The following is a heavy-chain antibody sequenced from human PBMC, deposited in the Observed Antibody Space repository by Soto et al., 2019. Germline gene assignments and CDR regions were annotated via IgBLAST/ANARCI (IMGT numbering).Heavy chain of an antibody. V-gene: IGHV1-2*02. D-gene: IGHD3-22*01. CDR3: APHYPDSSGYFDH. Sequence: GASVKVSCKASGYIFTGNYMHWVRQAPGQGLEYMGWINPNNGATNYARNFQGRVTMTWDTSISTAYMEVRRLRSDDTAVYYCAPHYPDSSGYFDHWGQGTLVTVS. J-gene: IGHJ4*02. CDR2: INPNNGAT. CDR1: GYIFTGNY.